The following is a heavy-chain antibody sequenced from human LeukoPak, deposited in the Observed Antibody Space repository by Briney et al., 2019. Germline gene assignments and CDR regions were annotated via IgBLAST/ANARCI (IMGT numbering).Heavy chain of an antibody. CDR1: GGSFSGYY. V-gene: IGHV4-34*01. CDR2: IDHSGST. J-gene: IGHJ6*02. D-gene: IGHD1-14*01. Sequence: SETLSLTCAVYGGSFSGYYWSWIRQPPGKGLEWIGEIDHSGSTNYNPSLKSRVTISVDTSKNQFSLKLSSVTAADTAVYYCARGSQPDKYYYYGMDVWGQGTTVTVSS. CDR3: ARGSQPDKYYYYGMDV.